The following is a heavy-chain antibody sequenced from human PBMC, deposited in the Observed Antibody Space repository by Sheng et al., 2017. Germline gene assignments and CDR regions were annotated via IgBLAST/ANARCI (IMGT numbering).Heavy chain of an antibody. CDR3: VRDGLYYGSGSYYDY. J-gene: IGHJ4*02. V-gene: IGHV4-4*07. CDR1: GGSISSYY. D-gene: IGHD3-10*01. CDR2: IYTSGST. Sequence: QVQLQESGPGLVKPSETLSLTCTVSGGSISSYYWSWIRQPAGKGLEWIGRIYTSGSTNYNPSLKSRVTMSVDTSKNQFSLKLSSVTAADTAVYYCVRDGLYYGSGSYYDYWGQGTLVTVSS.